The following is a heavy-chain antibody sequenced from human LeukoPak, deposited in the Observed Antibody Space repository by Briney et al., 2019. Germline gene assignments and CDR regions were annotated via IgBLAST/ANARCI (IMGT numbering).Heavy chain of an antibody. V-gene: IGHV3-30*18. CDR2: ISYDGSNK. Sequence: PGGSLRLSCAASGFTFSSYGMHWVRQAPGKGLEWVAVISYDGSNKYYADSVKGRFTISRDNSKNTLYLQMNSLRAEDTAVYYCAKQSYSSPPHYYFDYWGQGTLVTVSS. CDR1: GFTFSSYG. J-gene: IGHJ4*02. D-gene: IGHD6-19*01. CDR3: AKQSYSSPPHYYFDY.